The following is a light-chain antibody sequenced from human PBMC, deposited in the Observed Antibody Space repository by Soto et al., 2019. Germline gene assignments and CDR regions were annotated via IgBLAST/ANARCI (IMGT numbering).Light chain of an antibody. CDR3: PQSYSTPLP. V-gene: IGKV1-39*01. CDR1: QSISSY. J-gene: IGKJ4*01. Sequence: DIQMTQSPSSLSASVGDRVTITCRASQSISSYLNWYQQKPGKAPKLLIYAASSLQSGVPSSFSGTASGTDFTLTISSMQPEDFATYYCPQSYSTPLPFGGGTKVGIK. CDR2: AAS.